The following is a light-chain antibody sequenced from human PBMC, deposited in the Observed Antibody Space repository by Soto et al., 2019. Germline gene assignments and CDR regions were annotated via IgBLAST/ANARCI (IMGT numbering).Light chain of an antibody. V-gene: IGKV2-30*01. CDR3: MQGTHWPYT. J-gene: IGKJ2*01. CDR2: KVS. Sequence: DVVMTQSPLSLPVTLGQSASISCRSSQSLVDSAGNTYLNWFQQRPGRTPGCLIYKVSNRDSVVRDRFSGSGSGNDFRLKISRVEAEDVGVYCCMQGTHWPYTLGQGTKLEIK. CDR1: QSLVDSAGNTY.